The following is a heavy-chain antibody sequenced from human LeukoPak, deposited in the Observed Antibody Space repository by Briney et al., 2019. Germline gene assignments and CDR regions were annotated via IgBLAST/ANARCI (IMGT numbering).Heavy chain of an antibody. D-gene: IGHD2-2*01. CDR3: ASLPAATAFNY. CDR2: INPSGGST. Sequence: ASVKVSCKASGYTFTSYYMHWVRQAPGQGLEWMGIINPSGGSTSYAQKFQGRVTMTRDTSTSTVYMELSSLRSEDTAVYYRASLPAATAFNYWGQGTLVTVSS. V-gene: IGHV1-46*01. J-gene: IGHJ4*02. CDR1: GYTFTSYY.